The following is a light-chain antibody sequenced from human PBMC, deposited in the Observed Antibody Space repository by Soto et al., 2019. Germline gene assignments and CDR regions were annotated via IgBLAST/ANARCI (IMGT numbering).Light chain of an antibody. CDR2: NTS. CDR1: QSVSSSY. V-gene: IGKV3-20*01. Sequence: ESVLTQAAGALSLSQGERATLSCRASQSVSSSYLAWYQQKPGQAPRLLIYNTSSRATGIPDRFSGSGSGTDFTLTISRLEPDDFAVYYCQQYRSSLLTFGGGTKVDIK. CDR3: QQYRSSLLT. J-gene: IGKJ4*01.